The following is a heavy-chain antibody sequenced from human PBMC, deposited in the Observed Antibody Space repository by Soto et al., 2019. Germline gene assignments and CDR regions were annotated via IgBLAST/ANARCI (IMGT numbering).Heavy chain of an antibody. J-gene: IGHJ5*02. D-gene: IGHD1-26*01. Sequence: ASVKVSCKASGYTFTSYAMHWVRQAPGQRLEWMGWINAGNGNTKYSQKFQGRVTITRDTSASTAYMELSSLRSEDTAVYYCARAPRSGSYFANNWFDPWGQGTLVTVSS. CDR3: ARAPRSGSYFANNWFDP. V-gene: IGHV1-3*01. CDR2: INAGNGNT. CDR1: GYTFTSYA.